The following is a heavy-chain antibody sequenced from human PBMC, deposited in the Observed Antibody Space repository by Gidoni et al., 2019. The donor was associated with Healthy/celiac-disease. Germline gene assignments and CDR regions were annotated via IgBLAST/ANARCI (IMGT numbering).Heavy chain of an antibody. J-gene: IGHJ4*02. CDR3: TTEYAI. Sequence: EVQLVESGGGWVKPGGSLRLSCAASGFTFSNAWMSWVRQAPGKGLGWVGSIKSKTDGGTTDYAAPVKGRFTISRDDSKNTLYLQMNSLKTEDTAVYYCTTEYAIWGQGTLVTVSS. CDR2: IKSKTDGGTT. V-gene: IGHV3-15*01. CDR1: GFTFSNAW.